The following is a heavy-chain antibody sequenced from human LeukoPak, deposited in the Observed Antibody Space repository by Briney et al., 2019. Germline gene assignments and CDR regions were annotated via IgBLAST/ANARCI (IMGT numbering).Heavy chain of an antibody. CDR1: GFTFSSYA. D-gene: IGHD1-26*01. J-gene: IGHJ4*02. V-gene: IGHV3-23*01. CDR3: ARSGNYYGDFDF. Sequence: QTGGSLRLSCAASGFTFSSYAMNWVRQAPGKGLEWVSAIRGGGDSTFYADSVKGRFTISRDNSKNTLYLQLSSLRAEDTAVYFCARSGNYYGDFDFWGQGTLVTVSS. CDR2: IRGGGDST.